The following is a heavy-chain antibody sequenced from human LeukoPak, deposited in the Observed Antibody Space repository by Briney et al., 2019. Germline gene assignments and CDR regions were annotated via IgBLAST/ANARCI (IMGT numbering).Heavy chain of an antibody. Sequence: PSETLSLTCTVSGGSISSYYWSWIRQPPGTGLEGIGYIYYSGSTNYNPSLNSRVTISVDTSKNQFSLKLSSVTAADTAVYYCARQGIVGATYYFDYWGQGTLVTVSS. CDR2: IYYSGST. CDR3: ARQGIVGATYYFDY. J-gene: IGHJ4*02. D-gene: IGHD1-26*01. CDR1: GGSISSYY. V-gene: IGHV4-59*08.